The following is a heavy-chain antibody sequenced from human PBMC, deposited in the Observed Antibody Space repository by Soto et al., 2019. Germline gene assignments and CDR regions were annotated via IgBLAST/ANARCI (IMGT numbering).Heavy chain of an antibody. CDR3: ARVSGIYYYGMDV. V-gene: IGHV4-34*01. CDR1: GGSISSYY. Sequence: SETLSLTCTVSGGSISSYYWSWIRHPPGKGLEWIGEINHSGSTNYNPSLKSRVTISVDTSKNQFSLKLSSVTAADTAVYYCARVSGIYYYGMDVWGQGTTVTVSS. CDR2: INHSGST. J-gene: IGHJ6*02. D-gene: IGHD3-10*01.